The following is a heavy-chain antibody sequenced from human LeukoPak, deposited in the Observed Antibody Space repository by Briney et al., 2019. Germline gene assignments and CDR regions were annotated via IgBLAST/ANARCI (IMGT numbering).Heavy chain of an antibody. J-gene: IGHJ4*02. V-gene: IGHV1-2*02. D-gene: IGHD2-2*02. Sequence: ASVKVSCKASGYTFTSYGISWVRQAPGQGLEWMGWINPNSGGTNYAQKFQGRVTMTRDTSISTAYMELSRLRSDDTAVYYCARDCSSTSCYRDFDYWGQGTLVTVSS. CDR2: INPNSGGT. CDR1: GYTFTSYG. CDR3: ARDCSSTSCYRDFDY.